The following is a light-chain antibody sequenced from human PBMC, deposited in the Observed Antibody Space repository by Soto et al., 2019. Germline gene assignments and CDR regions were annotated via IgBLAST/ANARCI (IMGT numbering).Light chain of an antibody. CDR2: GAS. CDR3: QQYGTSPIFT. J-gene: IGKJ3*01. Sequence: EIVLTQSPGTLSLSPGERAALSCRASQSVRSRYLAWYQQKPVQAPRLLIYGASSRATGIPDRFTGSGSGTDFTLTISRLEPEDFAVYYCQQYGTSPIFTSGPGTKVDIK. CDR1: QSVRSRY. V-gene: IGKV3-20*01.